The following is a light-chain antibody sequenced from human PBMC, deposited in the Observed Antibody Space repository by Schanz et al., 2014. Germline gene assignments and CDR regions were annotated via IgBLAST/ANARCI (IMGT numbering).Light chain of an antibody. Sequence: QSVLTQPPSASGTPGQRVTISCSGSSSNIGSNPVYWYQQLPGTAPKLLVYGNSNRPSGVPDRFSGSKSDTSASLAITGLQAEDEADYYCAAWDDSLNGYVFGTGTKLTVL. J-gene: IGLJ1*01. V-gene: IGLV1-44*01. CDR2: GNS. CDR1: SSNIGSNP. CDR3: AAWDDSLNGYV.